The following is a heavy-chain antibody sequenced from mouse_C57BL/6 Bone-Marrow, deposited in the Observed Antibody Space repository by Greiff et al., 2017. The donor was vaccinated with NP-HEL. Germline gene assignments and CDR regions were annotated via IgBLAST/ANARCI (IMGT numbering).Heavy chain of an antibody. CDR3: AHYYGRSLFDY. CDR2: IDPSDSYT. J-gene: IGHJ2*01. V-gene: IGHV1-59*01. Sequence: VQLQQPGAELVRPGTSVKLSCKASGYTFTSYWMHWVKQRPGQGLEWIGVIDPSDSYTNYNQKFKGKATLTVDTSSSTAYMQLSSLTSEDSAVDYGAHYYGRSLFDYWGQGTTLTVSS. CDR1: GYTFTSYW. D-gene: IGHD1-1*01.